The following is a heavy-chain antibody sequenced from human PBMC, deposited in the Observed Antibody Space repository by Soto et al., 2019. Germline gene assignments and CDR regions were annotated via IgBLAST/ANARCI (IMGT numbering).Heavy chain of an antibody. J-gene: IGHJ6*02. V-gene: IGHV4-39*01. D-gene: IGHD1-26*01. CDR1: GGSISSSSYY. CDR2: IYYSGST. CDR3: ARSRGAGGGMDV. Sequence: SETLSLTCTVSGGSISSSSYYWGWIRQPPGKGLEWIGSIYYSGSTYYNPSLKSRVTISVDTSKNQFSLKLSSVTAADTAVYYCARSRGAGGGMDVWGQGTTVTVSS.